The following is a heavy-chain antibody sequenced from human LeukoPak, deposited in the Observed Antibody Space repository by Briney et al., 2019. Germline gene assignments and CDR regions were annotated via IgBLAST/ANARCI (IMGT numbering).Heavy chain of an antibody. D-gene: IGHD2-2*01. CDR3: ARGPPDCSSTSCYAFDAFDI. CDR1: GGSISITSYY. J-gene: IGHJ3*02. V-gene: IGHV4-39*07. Sequence: SETLSLTCTVSGGSISITSYYWGWIRQPPGKGLEWIGSMYSSGSTYYNPSLESRVTISVDTSKNQFSLKLSSVTAADTAVYYCARGPPDCSSTSCYAFDAFDIWGQGTMVTVSS. CDR2: MYSSGST.